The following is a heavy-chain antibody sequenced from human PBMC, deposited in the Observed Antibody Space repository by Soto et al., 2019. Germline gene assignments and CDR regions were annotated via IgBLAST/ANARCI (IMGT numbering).Heavy chain of an antibody. J-gene: IGHJ4*02. CDR2: ITPMFGTP. CDR1: GRTFSRYT. CDR3: ARGIQLWLPWALDY. Sequence: QVQLVQSGAEVKKPGSSVKVSCKASGRTFSRYTITWVRQAPGQGLEWMGGITPMFGTPNYAQKFRGRVTITADESSSTAYMELSSLRSEDTAMYFCARGIQLWLPWALDYWGQGTLVTVSS. D-gene: IGHD5-18*01. V-gene: IGHV1-69*01.